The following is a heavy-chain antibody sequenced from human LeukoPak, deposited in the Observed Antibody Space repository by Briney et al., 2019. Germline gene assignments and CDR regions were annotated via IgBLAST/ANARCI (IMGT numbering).Heavy chain of an antibody. CDR3: ARRGSVPAAMPYDY. CDR2: INHSGST. D-gene: IGHD2-2*01. CDR1: GGSFSGYY. V-gene: IGHV4-34*01. Sequence: SETLSLTCAVYGGSFSGYYWSWIRQPPGKGLEWIGEINHSGSTNYNPSLKSRVTISVGTSKNQSSLKLSSVTAADTAVYYCARRGSVPAAMPYDYWGQGTLVTVSS. J-gene: IGHJ4*02.